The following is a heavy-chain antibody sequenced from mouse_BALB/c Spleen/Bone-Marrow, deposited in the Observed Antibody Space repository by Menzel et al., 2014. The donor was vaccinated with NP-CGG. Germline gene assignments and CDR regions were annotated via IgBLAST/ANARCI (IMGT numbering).Heavy chain of an antibody. CDR1: GFTFTDYY. V-gene: IGHV7-3*02. D-gene: IGHD1-3*01. Sequence: EVKLVESGGGLVQPGGSLRLSCAISGFTFTDYYMNWVRQPPGKAPEWLGFIRNKANGYTIEYSTSVKGRFTISRDNSQSNLYLQMNTQRGEDRATYYCTRDKGSVFCGYWCQGTTLTISS. CDR3: TRDKGSVFCGY. J-gene: IGHJ2*01. CDR2: IRNKANGYTI.